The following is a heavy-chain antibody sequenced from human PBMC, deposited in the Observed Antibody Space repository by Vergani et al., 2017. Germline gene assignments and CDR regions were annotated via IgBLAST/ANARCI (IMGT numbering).Heavy chain of an antibody. V-gene: IGHV3-33*01. CDR3: AIGAGYCSSTSCPPTLRHYYYYIDD. Sequence: QVQLVESGGGVVQPGRSLRLSCAASGFTFSSYGLNWVRQAPGKGFEWVAVMWYDGSNKYYADSVKGRFTISRDSSKNTLYLQMNGLRAEDTAVYYCAIGAGYCSSTSCPPTLRHYYYYIDDWGKGTTVTVSS. D-gene: IGHD2-2*01. CDR1: GFTFSSYG. CDR2: MWYDGSNK. J-gene: IGHJ6*03.